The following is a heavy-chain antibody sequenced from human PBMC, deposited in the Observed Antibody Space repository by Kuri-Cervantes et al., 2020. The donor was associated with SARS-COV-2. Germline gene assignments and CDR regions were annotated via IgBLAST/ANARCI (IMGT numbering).Heavy chain of an antibody. CDR3: ASGYSIDY. CDR1: GFTFSSYW. D-gene: IGHD3-22*01. CDR2: IKQDGSEK. J-gene: IGHJ4*02. Sequence: GGSLRLSCAASGFTFSSYWMSWVRQAPGKGLEWVANIKQDGSEKYYVDSVKGRFTISRDNSKNTLYLQMNSLRAEDTALYYCASGYSIDYWGQGTLVTVSS. V-gene: IGHV3-7*03.